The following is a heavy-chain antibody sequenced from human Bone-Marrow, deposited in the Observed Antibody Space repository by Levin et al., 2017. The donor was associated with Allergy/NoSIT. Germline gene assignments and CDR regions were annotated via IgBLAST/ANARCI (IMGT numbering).Heavy chain of an antibody. J-gene: IGHJ4*02. Sequence: GGSLRLSCEASGFTVSTNYMAWVRQAPGKGLEWVSVIFSGGSTYYADSVKGRFTISRDNSKNTLYLQMNSLRVEDTAVYYCTSAPGFSDYWGQGTQVTVSS. CDR3: TSAPGFSDY. V-gene: IGHV3-66*01. CDR1: GFTVSTNY. CDR2: IFSGGST.